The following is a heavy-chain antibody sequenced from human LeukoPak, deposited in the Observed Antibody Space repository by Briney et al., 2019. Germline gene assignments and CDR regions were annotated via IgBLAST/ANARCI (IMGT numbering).Heavy chain of an antibody. CDR1: GGSISSHY. D-gene: IGHD6-19*01. CDR3: ARQAGTGVNWFDP. Sequence: PSETLSLTCTVSGGSISSHYWSWIRQPPGKGLEWIGYIYYSGSTNYNPSLMSRVTISEDTSKNQFSLKLSSVTAADTAVYYCARQAGTGVNWFDPWGQGTLVTVSS. V-gene: IGHV4-59*11. J-gene: IGHJ5*02. CDR2: IYYSGST.